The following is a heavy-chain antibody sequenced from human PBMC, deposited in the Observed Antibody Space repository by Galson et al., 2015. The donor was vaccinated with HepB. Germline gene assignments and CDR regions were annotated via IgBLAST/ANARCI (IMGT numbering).Heavy chain of an antibody. CDR3: ATPSPANEGTKTNFDY. CDR2: FDPEDGET. Sequence: SVKVSCKVSGYTLTELSMHWVRQAPGKGLEWMGGFDPEDGETIYAQKFQGRVTMTEDTSTDTAYMELSSLRSEDTAVYYCATPSPANEGTKTNFDYWGQGTLVTVSS. CDR1: GYTLTELS. D-gene: IGHD1/OR15-1a*01. V-gene: IGHV1-24*01. J-gene: IGHJ4*02.